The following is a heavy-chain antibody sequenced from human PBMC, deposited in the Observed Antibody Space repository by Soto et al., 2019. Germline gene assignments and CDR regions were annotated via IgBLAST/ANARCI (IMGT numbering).Heavy chain of an antibody. CDR2: IWYDGSNK. Sequence: QVQLVKSGGGVVQPGRSLRLSCAASGFTFSSYGMHWVRQAPGKGLEWVAVIWYDGSNKYYADSVKGRFTISRDNSKNTLYLQMNSLRAEDTAVYYCARDRNWNSLDYWGQGTLVTVSS. CDR3: ARDRNWNSLDY. V-gene: IGHV3-33*01. J-gene: IGHJ4*02. D-gene: IGHD1-7*01. CDR1: GFTFSSYG.